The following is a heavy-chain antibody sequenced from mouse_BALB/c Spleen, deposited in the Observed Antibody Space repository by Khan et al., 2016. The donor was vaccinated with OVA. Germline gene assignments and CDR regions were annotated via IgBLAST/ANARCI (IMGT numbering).Heavy chain of an antibody. J-gene: IGHJ2*01. CDR1: ASTFPSNW. V-gene: IGHV1-7*01. CDR3: ARDRIDY. Sequence: QVQLQQSGAELAKPGASVKISAKPPASTFPSNWMHWVKKRPGQGLDWIGYINPSAGYTDYNQKFKDKATLTVDKSSSTAYMQLNSLTSEDSAVYYCARDRIDYWGQGTTLTVSS. CDR2: INPSAGYT.